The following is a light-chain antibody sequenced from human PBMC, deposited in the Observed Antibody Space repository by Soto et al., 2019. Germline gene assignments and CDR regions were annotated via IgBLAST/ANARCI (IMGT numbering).Light chain of an antibody. J-gene: IGKJ1*01. CDR2: KAS. Sequence: DIQMTQYPSILSASVGDRVTITCRASQSISSWLAWYQQKPGKAPNLLIHKASHLESGVPSRFSGSGSGTEFTLTISSLQPGDVATYYCQHYNTYPWTFGQGTKV. CDR1: QSISSW. CDR3: QHYNTYPWT. V-gene: IGKV1-5*03.